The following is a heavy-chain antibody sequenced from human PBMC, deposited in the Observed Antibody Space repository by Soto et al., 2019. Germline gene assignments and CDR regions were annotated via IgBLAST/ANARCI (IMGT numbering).Heavy chain of an antibody. D-gene: IGHD5-12*01. J-gene: IGHJ4*02. CDR3: AKDKARDGYNFDY. CDR1: GFTFDDYA. CDR2: ISWNSGSI. V-gene: IGHV3-9*01. Sequence: EVQLVESGGGLVQPGRSLRLSCAASGFTFDDYAMHWVRQAPGKGLEWVSGISWNSGSIGYADSVKGRFTISRDNDKNSLYLQMNSLRAEDTALYYCAKDKARDGYNFDYWGQGTLVTVSS.